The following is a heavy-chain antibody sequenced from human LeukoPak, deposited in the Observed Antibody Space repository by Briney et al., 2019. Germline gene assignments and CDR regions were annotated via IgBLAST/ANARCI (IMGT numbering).Heavy chain of an antibody. Sequence: ASVTVSCKASGYTFTSYYMHWVRQAPGQGLEWMGIINPSGGSTSYAQKFQGRVTMTRDMSTSTVYMELSSLTSEDTAVYYCARDQQNWFDPWGQGTLVTVSS. CDR2: INPSGGST. CDR1: GYTFTSYY. J-gene: IGHJ5*02. V-gene: IGHV1-46*01. CDR3: ARDQQNWFDP.